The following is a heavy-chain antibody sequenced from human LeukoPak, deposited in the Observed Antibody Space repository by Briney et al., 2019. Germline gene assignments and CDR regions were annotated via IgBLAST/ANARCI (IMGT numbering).Heavy chain of an antibody. Sequence: GGSLRLSCAASGFTFSTYWMHWVRQAPGKGLVWVSRIKSDGGTNYEDSVKGRFTISRDNAKKTVSLRMNSLRPEDTGVYYCARAPSEIGGYYPEYFRHWGQGTLVTVSS. CDR1: GFTFSTYW. CDR3: ARAPSEIGGYYPEYFRH. J-gene: IGHJ1*01. V-gene: IGHV3-74*01. CDR2: IKSDGGT. D-gene: IGHD3-22*01.